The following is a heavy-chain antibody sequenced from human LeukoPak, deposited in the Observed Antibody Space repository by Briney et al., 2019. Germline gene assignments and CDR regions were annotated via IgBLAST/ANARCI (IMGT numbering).Heavy chain of an antibody. V-gene: IGHV3-23*01. Sequence: QPGGSLRLSCTASGLTLSDKYMSWIRQAPGKGLEWVSAISGSGGSTYYADSVKGRFTISRDNSRNTLYLQMNSLRAEDTAVYYCAKQYYYDSSGYQHWGQGTLVTVSS. CDR1: GLTLSDKY. CDR2: ISGSGGST. D-gene: IGHD3-22*01. CDR3: AKQYYYDSSGYQH. J-gene: IGHJ4*02.